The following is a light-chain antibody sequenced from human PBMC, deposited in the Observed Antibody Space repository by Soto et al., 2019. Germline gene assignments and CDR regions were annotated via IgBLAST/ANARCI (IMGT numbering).Light chain of an antibody. Sequence: DIQMTPSPSTLSASVGDRVTITCRASQGIDTSLAWYQQTPGKAPKLLIYAASNFQSGVPSRFSGSGSGTHFTLTISSLQPEDFATYYCQQLHGYPITFGQGTRMEIK. J-gene: IGKJ5*01. V-gene: IGKV1-9*01. CDR1: QGIDTS. CDR2: AAS. CDR3: QQLHGYPIT.